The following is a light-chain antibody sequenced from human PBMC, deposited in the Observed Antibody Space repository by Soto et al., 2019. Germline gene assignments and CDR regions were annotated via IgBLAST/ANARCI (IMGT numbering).Light chain of an antibody. V-gene: IGKV1-27*01. J-gene: IGKJ1*01. CDR3: QKYNSAPRT. CDR2: AAS. CDR1: QGIINY. Sequence: DIQMTQSPSSLSASVGDRVTVTSRASQGIINYLAWYQQKPGKVPKLLIYAASTLQSGVPSRFSGSGSGTDFTLTISSLQPEDVATYYCQKYNSAPRTFGQGTKVEIK.